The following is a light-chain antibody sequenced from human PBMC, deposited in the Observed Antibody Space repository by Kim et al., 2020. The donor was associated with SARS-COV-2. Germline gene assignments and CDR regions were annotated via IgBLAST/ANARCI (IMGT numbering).Light chain of an antibody. J-gene: IGLJ1*01. CDR3: QSYDSSLSDYV. CDR2: DNT. Sequence: VTITCTGSSTSIGAGFNGHRYHQLPATAPKLLLYDNTNRPSGVPDRLSGSKSGISASLAITGLQAEDEADYYCQSYDSSLSDYVFGSGTKVTVL. V-gene: IGLV1-40*01. CDR1: STSIGAGFN.